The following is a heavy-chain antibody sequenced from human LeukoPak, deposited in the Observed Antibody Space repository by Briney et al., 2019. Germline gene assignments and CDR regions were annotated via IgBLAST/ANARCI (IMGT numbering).Heavy chain of an antibody. CDR3: ATGRSCTTCFLPDY. CDR2: INQDGGEK. CDR1: GVTFSVYS. J-gene: IGHJ4*02. V-gene: IGHV3-7*01. Sequence: PGGSLRLSCAASGVTFSVYSMNWVRQAPGKGLEWVANINQDGGEKYYVDSVKGRFTISRDNAKNSLFLQMNSLRAEDTAVYHCATGRSCTTCFLPDYWGQGALVTVSS. D-gene: IGHD2-2*01.